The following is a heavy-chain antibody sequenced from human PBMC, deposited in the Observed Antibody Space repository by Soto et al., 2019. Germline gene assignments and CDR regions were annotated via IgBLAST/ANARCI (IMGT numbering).Heavy chain of an antibody. J-gene: IGHJ6*02. D-gene: IGHD3-16*01. CDR3: ARDWGLGDYGMDV. Sequence: GGSLRLSCAASGFTFSSYGMHWVRQAPGKGLEWVAVIWYDGSNKYYADSVKGRFTISRDNSKNTLYLQMNSLRAEDTAVYYCARDWGLGDYGMDVWGQGTTVTVS. CDR1: GFTFSSYG. V-gene: IGHV3-33*01. CDR2: IWYDGSNK.